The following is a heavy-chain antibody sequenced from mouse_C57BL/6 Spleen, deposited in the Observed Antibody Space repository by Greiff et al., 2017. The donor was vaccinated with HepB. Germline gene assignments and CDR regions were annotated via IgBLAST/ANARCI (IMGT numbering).Heavy chain of an antibody. CDR1: GFTFSSYT. CDR2: ISGGGGNT. D-gene: IGHD1-1*01. V-gene: IGHV5-9*01. J-gene: IGHJ3*01. Sequence: EVQGVESGGGLVKPGGSLKLSCAASGFTFSSYTMSWVRQTPEKRLEWVATISGGGGNTYYPDSVKGRFTISRDNAKNTLYLQMSSLRSEDTALYYCARQDYGSSYWFAYWGQGTLVTVSA. CDR3: ARQDYGSSYWFAY.